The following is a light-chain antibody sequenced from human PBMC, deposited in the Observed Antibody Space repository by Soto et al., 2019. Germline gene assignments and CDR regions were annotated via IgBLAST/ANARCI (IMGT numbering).Light chain of an antibody. Sequence: EIVLKQSPGTLSLSPGEGATLSCRASQSVNNYLAWYQQKPGQAPRLLIYDASNRATGIPARISGSGSGTDFTLTISSLEPEDSAVYFCQQRGSWPWLTFGGGTRVEIK. CDR2: DAS. V-gene: IGKV3-11*01. CDR3: QQRGSWPWLT. CDR1: QSVNNY. J-gene: IGKJ4*01.